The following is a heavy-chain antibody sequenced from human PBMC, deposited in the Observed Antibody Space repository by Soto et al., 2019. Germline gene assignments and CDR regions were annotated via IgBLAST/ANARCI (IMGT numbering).Heavy chain of an antibody. CDR1: GGTFRNYA. CDR3: AKDRSSTSCYAFDY. D-gene: IGHD2-2*01. Sequence: GGSLRLSCTASGGTFRNYAMSWARQAPGKGLEWVSAISGSGGTTHYADSVKGRFTISRDNSKNTLYLQMNSLRVEDTAVYYCAKDRSSTSCYAFDYWGQGSLVTVSS. J-gene: IGHJ4*02. CDR2: ISGSGGTT. V-gene: IGHV3-23*01.